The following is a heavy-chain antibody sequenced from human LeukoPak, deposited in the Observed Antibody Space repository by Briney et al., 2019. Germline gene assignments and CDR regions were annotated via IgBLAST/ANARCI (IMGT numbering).Heavy chain of an antibody. J-gene: IGHJ4*02. Sequence: ASVKVSSKASGYTFTSYYIHWVRQAPGHGLEWMGIINPSGGSTSYAQKFQGRVTMTRDTSTSTVYMELSSLRSEDTAVYYCPREGSYSWTFYYWGQGTLVTVSS. CDR2: INPSGGST. CDR3: PREGSYSWTFYY. CDR1: GYTFTSYY. D-gene: IGHD1-1*01. V-gene: IGHV1-46*01.